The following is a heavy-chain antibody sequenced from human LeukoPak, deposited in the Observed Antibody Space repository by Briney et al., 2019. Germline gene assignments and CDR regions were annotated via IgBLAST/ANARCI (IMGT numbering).Heavy chain of an antibody. D-gene: IGHD3-22*01. CDR2: ITGNGDKI. CDR3: AKRDYSDSDNYYPLFDY. CDR1: GFTFKNYA. V-gene: IGHV3-23*01. Sequence: GGSLRLSCAASGFTFKNYAMAWVRQAPRKGLQWVSGITGNGDKIYYADSVKGRFTISRDNSKNTLHLQMDSLRGDDTAIYYCAKRDYSDSDNYYPLFDYWGQGTLVTVSS. J-gene: IGHJ4*02.